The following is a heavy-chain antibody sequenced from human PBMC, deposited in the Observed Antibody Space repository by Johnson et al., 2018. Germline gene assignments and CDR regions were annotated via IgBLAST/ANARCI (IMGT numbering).Heavy chain of an antibody. D-gene: IGHD1-14*01. Sequence: EVQLVETGGGLVQPGGSLRLSCEASGFSFSTYWMHWVRQAPGKGLEWVSRIINDGSGANYADSVGGRFVISRDNAKNTVHLQMNSLRAEDTAGYYCAQDQHTTWVAYFQHWGQGTLVTVSS. V-gene: IGHV3-74*01. CDR3: AQDQHTTWVAYFQH. CDR2: IINDGSGA. J-gene: IGHJ1*01. CDR1: GFSFSTYW.